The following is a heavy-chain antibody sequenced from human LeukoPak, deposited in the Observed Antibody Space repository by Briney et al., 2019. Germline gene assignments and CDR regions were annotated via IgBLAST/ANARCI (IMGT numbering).Heavy chain of an antibody. CDR3: ARRSHSGYDSPQKVWFDP. V-gene: IGHV4-34*01. CDR2: INHSGST. D-gene: IGHD5-12*01. Sequence: SETLSLTCAVYSGSFSGYYWSWIRQPPGKGLEWIGEINHSGSTNYNPSLKSRVTISADTSKNQFSLKLSSVTAADTAVYYCARRSHSGYDSPQKVWFDPWGQGTLVTVSS. CDR1: SGSFSGYY. J-gene: IGHJ5*02.